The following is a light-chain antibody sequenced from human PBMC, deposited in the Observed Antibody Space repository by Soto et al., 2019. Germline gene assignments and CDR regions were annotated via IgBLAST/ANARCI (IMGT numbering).Light chain of an antibody. CDR3: CSDAGSYV. Sequence: QSALTQPRSVSGSPGQSVTISCTGTSSDVGGYNYVSWYQQHPGKAPKLMIYDVSKRPSGVPDRFSGSKSGNTASLTISGXXXXXXXXXYCCSDAGSYVFGTGTKVTVL. V-gene: IGLV2-11*01. CDR2: DVS. J-gene: IGLJ1*01. CDR1: SSDVGGYNY.